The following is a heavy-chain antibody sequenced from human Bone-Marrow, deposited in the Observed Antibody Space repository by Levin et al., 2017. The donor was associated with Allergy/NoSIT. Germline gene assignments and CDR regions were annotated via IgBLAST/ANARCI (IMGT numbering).Heavy chain of an antibody. CDR3: ARDCTTTTCRIYYYGLDV. V-gene: IGHV4-38-2*02. J-gene: IGHJ6*02. CDR1: GYSISSGYF. D-gene: IGHD2-2*01. Sequence: SETLSLTCSVSGYSISSGYFWGWIRQPPGKGLEWLGNIDHTGTTYLNPSLKSRISMSIDTSTNQFSLKLTSVTAADTAVYYCARDCTTTTCRIYYYGLDVWGQGTTVTVSS. CDR2: IDHTGTT.